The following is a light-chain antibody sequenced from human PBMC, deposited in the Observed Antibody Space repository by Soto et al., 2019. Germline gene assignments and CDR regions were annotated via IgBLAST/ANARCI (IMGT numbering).Light chain of an antibody. CDR3: QSYDSSLSAGV. CDR2: GNS. J-gene: IGLJ1*01. Sequence: QSVLTQPPSVSGAPGQRVTISCTGSSSNIGAGYDVHWYQQLPGTAPKLLIYGNSNRPSGVPDRFSGSKSGTSASLAITRLQAEDEADYYCQSYDSSLSAGVFGTGTKLTVL. V-gene: IGLV1-40*01. CDR1: SSNIGAGYD.